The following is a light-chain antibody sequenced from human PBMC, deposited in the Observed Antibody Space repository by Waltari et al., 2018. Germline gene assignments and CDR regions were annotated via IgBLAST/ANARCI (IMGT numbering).Light chain of an antibody. J-gene: IGLJ3*02. CDR2: NNF. CDR3: QSSDTGLSGGV. V-gene: IGLV1-40*01. Sequence: VTISCTGSGSNLGAGYDVHWYQHIPGTAPKVLIYNNFNRPLGVPDRFSGSKAGPSASLAIADLQSEDKGDYYCQSSDTGLSGGVFGGGTRLTVL. CDR1: GSNLGAGYD.